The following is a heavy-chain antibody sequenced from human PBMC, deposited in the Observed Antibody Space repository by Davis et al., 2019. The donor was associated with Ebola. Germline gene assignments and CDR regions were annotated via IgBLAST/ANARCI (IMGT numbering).Heavy chain of an antibody. D-gene: IGHD3-16*02. CDR1: GFTFSGSA. CDR2: IRSKANSYAT. CDR3: TRYSSSEGGVIVDHY. Sequence: GESLKISCAASGFTFSGSAMHWVRQASGKGLEWVGRIRSKANSYATAYAASVKGRFTISRDDSKNTAYLQMNSLKTEDTAVYYCTRYSSSEGGVIVDHYWGQGTLVTVSS. J-gene: IGHJ4*02. V-gene: IGHV3-73*01.